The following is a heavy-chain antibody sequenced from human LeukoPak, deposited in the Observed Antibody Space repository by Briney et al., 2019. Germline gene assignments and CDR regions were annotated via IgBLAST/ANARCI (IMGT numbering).Heavy chain of an antibody. Sequence: GGSLRLSCTASGFTFSSSWMTWVRQAPGKGLEWVSGMSSDSNHIDYADSVKGRFTISRDNANNYLYLQMNSLRPEDTGLYYCVRSRVRGDPFDPWGQGTLVTVSS. CDR1: GFTFSSSW. D-gene: IGHD3-10*01. J-gene: IGHJ5*02. CDR2: MSSDSNHI. CDR3: VRSRVRGDPFDP. V-gene: IGHV3-9*01.